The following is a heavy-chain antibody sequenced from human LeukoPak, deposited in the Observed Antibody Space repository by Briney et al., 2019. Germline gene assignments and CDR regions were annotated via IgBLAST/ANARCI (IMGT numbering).Heavy chain of an antibody. CDR3: ARGLDNYGSGSSD. CDR1: GFTFNSYS. D-gene: IGHD3-10*01. V-gene: IGHV3-21*01. CDR2: ISGSNSYI. J-gene: IGHJ4*02. Sequence: PGGSLRLSCAASGFTFNSYSMNWVRQAPGKGLEWVSSISGSNSYIYYADSMKGRFTISRDNAKNSLYLQMNSLRAEDTAVYYCARGLDNYGSGSSDWGQGTLVTVSS.